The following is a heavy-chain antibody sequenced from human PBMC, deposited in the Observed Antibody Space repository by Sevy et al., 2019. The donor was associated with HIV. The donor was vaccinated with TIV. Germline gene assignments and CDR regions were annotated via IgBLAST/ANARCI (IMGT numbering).Heavy chain of an antibody. CDR1: GFTFSSYS. Sequence: GGSLRLSCAASGFTFSSYSMNWVRQAPGKGLEWVSSISSSSSYIYYADSVKGRFTISRDNAKNSLYLQMNSLRAEDTAVYYCSRVRLIGDYPFDYWGQGTLVTVSS. D-gene: IGHD4-17*01. CDR2: ISSSSSYI. V-gene: IGHV3-21*01. J-gene: IGHJ4*02. CDR3: SRVRLIGDYPFDY.